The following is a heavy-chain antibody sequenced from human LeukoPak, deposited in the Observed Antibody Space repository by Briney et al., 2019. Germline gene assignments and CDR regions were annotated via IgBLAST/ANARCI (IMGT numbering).Heavy chain of an antibody. CDR2: ISASGGNS. CDR1: GFTFSDSA. Sequence: PGGSLRLSFEASGFTFSDSARSWVRQASGRGLEWVSLISASGGNSYYADSVKGRFTVSRDSSKNTLHLQMNSLRAYDTAVYYCARDIELSCWGQGTLVTVSS. D-gene: IGHD1-26*01. J-gene: IGHJ4*02. V-gene: IGHV3-23*01. CDR3: ARDIELSC.